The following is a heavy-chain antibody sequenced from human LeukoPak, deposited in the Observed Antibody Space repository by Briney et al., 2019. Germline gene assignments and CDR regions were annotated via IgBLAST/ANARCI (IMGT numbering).Heavy chain of an antibody. V-gene: IGHV3-23*01. CDR1: GFPFSTYA. Sequence: GSLRLSCAASGFPFSTYAMSWVRQAPGKGLEWVSVISGSGGDTYYADSVKGRFTISGDNSKNTVYLQMNSLRAEDTALYYCAKGGVYGDYCFDYWGQGTLVTVSS. J-gene: IGHJ4*02. CDR3: AKGGVYGDYCFDY. CDR2: ISGSGGDT. D-gene: IGHD4-17*01.